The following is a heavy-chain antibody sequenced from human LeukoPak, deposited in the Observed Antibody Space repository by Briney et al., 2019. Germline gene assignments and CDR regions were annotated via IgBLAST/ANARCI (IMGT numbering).Heavy chain of an antibody. CDR2: TSYDGSHK. Sequence: PGGSLRLSCVASGFSFISYTMHWVRQAPGKGLEWVAVTSYDGSHKYLADSVKGRFTISRDNSKNTLYLQMNSLRVEDTAIYYCARDVGGYAFDYWGQGTLVTVSS. J-gene: IGHJ4*02. D-gene: IGHD5-12*01. CDR3: ARDVGGYAFDY. CDR1: GFSFISYT. V-gene: IGHV3-30*04.